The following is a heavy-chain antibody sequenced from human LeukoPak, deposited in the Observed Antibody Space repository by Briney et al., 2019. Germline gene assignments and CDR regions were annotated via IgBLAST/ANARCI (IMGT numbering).Heavy chain of an antibody. CDR1: GYTFTGYY. Sequence: GASVKVSCKASGYTFTGYYMHWVRQAPGQGLEWMGWINPNSGGTNYAQKFQGRVTMTRDTSISTAHMELSRLRSDDTAVYYCAALSAAAGNFDYWGQGTLVTVSS. CDR3: AALSAAAGNFDY. J-gene: IGHJ4*02. D-gene: IGHD6-13*01. V-gene: IGHV1-2*02. CDR2: INPNSGGT.